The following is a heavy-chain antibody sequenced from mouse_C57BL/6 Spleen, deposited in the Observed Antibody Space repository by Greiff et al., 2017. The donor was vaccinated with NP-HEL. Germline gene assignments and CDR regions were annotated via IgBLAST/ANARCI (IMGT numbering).Heavy chain of an antibody. CDR1: GYSITSGYY. D-gene: IGHD1-2*01. Sequence: EVKLMESGPGLVKPSQSLSLTCSVTGYSITSGYYWNWIRQFPGNKLEWMGYISYDGSNNYNPSLKNRISITRDPSKNQFFLKLNSVTTEDTATYYCAREGQDYYGRFAYWGQGTRVTVSA. CDR3: AREGQDYYGRFAY. CDR2: ISYDGSN. J-gene: IGHJ3*01. V-gene: IGHV3-6*01.